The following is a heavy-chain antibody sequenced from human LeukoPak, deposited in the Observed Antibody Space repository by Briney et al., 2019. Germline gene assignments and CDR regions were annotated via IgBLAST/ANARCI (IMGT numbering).Heavy chain of an antibody. CDR3: AREYSSSWCVGTPFDY. J-gene: IGHJ4*02. V-gene: IGHV4-34*01. D-gene: IGHD6-13*01. CDR2: INHSGST. CDR1: GGSFSGYY. Sequence: SETLSLTCAVYGGSFSGYYWSWIRQPPGKGLEWIGEINHSGSTNYNPSLKSRVTISVDTSKNQFSLKLSSVTAADTAVYYCAREYSSSWCVGTPFDYWGQGTLVTVSS.